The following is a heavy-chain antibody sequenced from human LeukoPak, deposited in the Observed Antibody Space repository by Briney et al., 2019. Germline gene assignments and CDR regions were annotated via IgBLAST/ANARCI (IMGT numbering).Heavy chain of an antibody. CDR2: IKQGGSEK. CDR1: GFTFSSYW. Sequence: GGSLGLSCAAPGFTFSSYWVSWVRQAPGKGLEWVANIKQGGSEKYYVDSVKGRFTISRDNAKNSLYLQMNSLRAEDTAVYYCARDLGAAAGTVYYYYGMDVWGKGTTVTVSS. CDR3: ARDLGAAAGTVYYYYGMDV. J-gene: IGHJ6*04. D-gene: IGHD6-13*01. V-gene: IGHV3-7*03.